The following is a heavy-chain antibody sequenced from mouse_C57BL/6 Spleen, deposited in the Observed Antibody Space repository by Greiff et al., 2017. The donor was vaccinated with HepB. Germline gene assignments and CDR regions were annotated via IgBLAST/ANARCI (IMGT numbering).Heavy chain of an antibody. Sequence: QVQLQQPGAELVRPGSSVKLSCKASGYTFTSYWMHWVKQRPIQGLEWIGNIDPSDSETHYNQKFKDKATLTVDKSSSTAYMQLSSLTSEDSAVYDCAGGSSYKDFDVWGTGTTVTVSS. CDR1: GYTFTSYW. CDR3: AGGSSYKDFDV. J-gene: IGHJ1*03. CDR2: IDPSDSET. D-gene: IGHD1-1*01. V-gene: IGHV1-52*01.